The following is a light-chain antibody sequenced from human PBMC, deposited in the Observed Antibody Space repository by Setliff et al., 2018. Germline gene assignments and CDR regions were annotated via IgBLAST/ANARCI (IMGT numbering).Light chain of an antibody. CDR2: DVT. V-gene: IGLV2-14*03. Sequence: QSALTQPASVSGSPGQWITISCSGTSSDVGGYNYVSRYQQHPGKAPKLMIYDVTNRPSGISNRFSGSKSGNTASLTISGLQAEDDADYYCSSYTTSGTYVFGTGTKVTVL. CDR1: SSDVGGYNY. J-gene: IGLJ1*01. CDR3: SSYTTSGTYV.